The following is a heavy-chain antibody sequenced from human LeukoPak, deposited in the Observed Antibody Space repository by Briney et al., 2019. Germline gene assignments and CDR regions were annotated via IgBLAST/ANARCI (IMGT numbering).Heavy chain of an antibody. CDR1: GFTFSSSA. CDR3: ASRFYGSGVSSN. J-gene: IGHJ4*02. CDR2: INHSGST. V-gene: IGHV4-34*01. D-gene: IGHD3-10*01. Sequence: GSLRLSCEASGFTFSSSAMSWVRQAPGKGLEWIGEINHSGSTNYNPSLKSRVTISVDTSKNQFSLKLSSVTAADTAVYYCASRFYGSGVSSNWGQGTLVTVSS.